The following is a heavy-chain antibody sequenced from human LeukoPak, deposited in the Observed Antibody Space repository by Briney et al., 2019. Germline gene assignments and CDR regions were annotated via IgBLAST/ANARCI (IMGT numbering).Heavy chain of an antibody. J-gene: IGHJ4*02. CDR1: GGSFSGYY. CDR3: ARDKGRYSSGWYPTYFDY. D-gene: IGHD6-19*01. V-gene: IGHV4-34*01. CDR2: INHSGST. Sequence: SETLSLTCAVYGGSFSGYYWSWIRQPPGKGLEWIGEINHSGSTNYNPSFKSRVTISVDTSKNQFSLKLSSVTAADTAVYYCARDKGRYSSGWYPTYFDYWGQGTLVTVSS.